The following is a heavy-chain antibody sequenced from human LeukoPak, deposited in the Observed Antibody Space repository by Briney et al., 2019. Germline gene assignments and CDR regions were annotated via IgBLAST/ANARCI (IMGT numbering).Heavy chain of an antibody. CDR2: MYSGGST. J-gene: IGHJ4*02. V-gene: IGHV3-53*04. Sequence: GGSLRLSCAVSGFXVSSNYMSWVRQASGKGLEWVSVMYSGGSTYYADSVKGRFTISRHNSKNTLYLEINSLRPDDTAVYYCARGGGDYNPFDYWGQGTLVTVSS. D-gene: IGHD4-17*01. CDR3: ARGGGDYNPFDY. CDR1: GFXVSSNY.